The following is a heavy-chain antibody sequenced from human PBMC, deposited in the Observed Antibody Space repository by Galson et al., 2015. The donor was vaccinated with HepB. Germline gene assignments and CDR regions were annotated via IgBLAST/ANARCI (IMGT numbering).Heavy chain of an antibody. D-gene: IGHD1-1*01. CDR3: ARERYPVDYYYYGMDV. CDR2: IISIFGTA. CDR1: GGTFSSYA. Sequence: SVKVSCKASGGTFSSYAIGWVRQAPGQGLEWMGGIISIFGTANYAQKFQGRVTITADKSTSTAYMELSSLRAEDTAVYYCARERYPVDYYYYGMDVWGQGTTVTVSS. V-gene: IGHV1-69*06. J-gene: IGHJ6*02.